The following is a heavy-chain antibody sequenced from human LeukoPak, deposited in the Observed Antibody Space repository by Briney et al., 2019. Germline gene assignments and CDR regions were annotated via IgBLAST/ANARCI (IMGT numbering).Heavy chain of an antibody. CDR3: ARLPTDSSSDHY. D-gene: IGHD6-6*01. CDR1: GGSISGSY. J-gene: IGHJ4*02. Sequence: SVTLSLTCTVSGGSISGSYWSWIRQPPGKGLEWIGYIYYSGTTDYNPSLKSRVTISVDTSKNQFSLKLSSVTAADTAVYYCARLPTDSSSDHYWGQGTLVTVAS. CDR2: IYYSGTT. V-gene: IGHV4-59*08.